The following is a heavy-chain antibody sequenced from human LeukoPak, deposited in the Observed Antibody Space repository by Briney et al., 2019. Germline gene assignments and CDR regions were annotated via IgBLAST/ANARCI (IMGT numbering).Heavy chain of an antibody. J-gene: IGHJ4*02. CDR2: INHSGST. Sequence: SETLSLTCAVYGGSFYGYYWSWIRQPPGKGLEWIGKINHSGSTNYNPSLKSRVTISVDMSENQFSLKLTSVTAADTAVYFCASSRYCSGGSCSLPGYWGQGTLVTVSS. CDR1: GGSFYGYY. V-gene: IGHV4-34*01. D-gene: IGHD2-15*01. CDR3: ASSRYCSGGSCSLPGY.